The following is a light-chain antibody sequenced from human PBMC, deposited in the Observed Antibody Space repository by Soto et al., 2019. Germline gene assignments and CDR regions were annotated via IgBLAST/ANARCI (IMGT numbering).Light chain of an antibody. J-gene: IGKJ1*01. CDR1: QSVGSNY. Sequence: EIVFTQFPGTLSLSPGGRATPSCRASQSVGSNYLAWYQQKPGQAPRILIFGASGRATGIPDRFSGSGSGTDFTLTISRLEPEDFAVYYCQQYGSASWTFGQGTKV. CDR2: GAS. CDR3: QQYGSASWT. V-gene: IGKV3-20*01.